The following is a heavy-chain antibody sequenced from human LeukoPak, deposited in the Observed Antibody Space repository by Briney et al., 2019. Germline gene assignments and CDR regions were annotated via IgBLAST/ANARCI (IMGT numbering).Heavy chain of an antibody. CDR1: GYSFSIYW. V-gene: IGHV5-51*01. J-gene: IGHJ3*02. CDR2: IFPGDSDS. CDR3: SRWVTADRGKRDAFDI. D-gene: IGHD2-21*02. Sequence: GESLKISCKTSGYSFSIYWIGWVRQMPGQGLEWMGIIFPGDSDSRYSSSFQGQVTISADKSISTAYLQWNSLKASDTAMYYCSRWVTADRGKRDAFDILGQGTMVTVPS.